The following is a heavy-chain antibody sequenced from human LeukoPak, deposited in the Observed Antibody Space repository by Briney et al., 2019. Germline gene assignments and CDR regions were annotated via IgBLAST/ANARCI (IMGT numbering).Heavy chain of an antibody. Sequence: SETLSLTCTVSGGSISSGVYYWSWIRQPPGKGLECIGYIYYSGSTYYNPSLKSRVTISVDTSKNQFSLKLSSVTAADTAVYYCARDDSSGYYSLDYWGQGTLVTVSS. CDR2: IYYSGST. D-gene: IGHD3-22*01. CDR3: ARDDSSGYYSLDY. CDR1: GGSISSGVYY. J-gene: IGHJ4*02. V-gene: IGHV4-30-4*01.